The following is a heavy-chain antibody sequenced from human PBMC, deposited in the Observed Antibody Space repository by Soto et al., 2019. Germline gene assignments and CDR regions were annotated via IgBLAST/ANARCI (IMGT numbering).Heavy chain of an antibody. CDR1: GGTFSNSA. CDR2: FMPIFRTP. V-gene: IGHV1-69*13. Sequence: GASVKVSCKASGGTFSNSAISWVRQAPGQGLEWLGGFMPIFRTPDYAQKFQGRVTITADESTSTAYMELSSLRSEDTVLFYCARGLQLERRGGDYYGMDVWGQGTTVTSP. CDR3: ARGLQLERRGGDYYGMDV. J-gene: IGHJ6*02. D-gene: IGHD1-1*01.